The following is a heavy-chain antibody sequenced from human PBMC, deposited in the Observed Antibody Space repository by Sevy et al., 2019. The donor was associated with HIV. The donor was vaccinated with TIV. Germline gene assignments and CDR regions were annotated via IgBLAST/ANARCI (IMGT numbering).Heavy chain of an antibody. CDR3: ARDKGTYYDFWSGYPFYYYYGMDV. J-gene: IGHJ6*02. Sequence: GGSLRLSCAASGFTFSSYSMNWVPQAQGKGLEWVSYISSSSSTIFYEDSVKGRFTISRDNAKNSLYLQMNSLRDEDTAVYYCARDKGTYYDFWSGYPFYYYYGMDVWGQGTTVTVSS. D-gene: IGHD3-3*01. CDR1: GFTFSSYS. V-gene: IGHV3-48*02. CDR2: ISSSSSTI.